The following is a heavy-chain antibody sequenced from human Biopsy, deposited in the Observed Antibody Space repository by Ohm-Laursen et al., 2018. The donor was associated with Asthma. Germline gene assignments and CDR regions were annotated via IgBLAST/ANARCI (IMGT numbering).Heavy chain of an antibody. CDR1: GDSINDYY. CDR3: ARATSTWSQSGPHYFDH. J-gene: IGHJ4*02. Sequence: SETLSLTCTVSGDSINDYYWNWIRQFPGKGLEWIGYVHSTGSTRFSPSLKSRLTISVDTSVDQVSLKLTSVTAADTAVYYCARATSTWSQSGPHYFDHWGQGTLVTVSS. CDR2: VHSTGST. D-gene: IGHD6-13*01. V-gene: IGHV4-59*01.